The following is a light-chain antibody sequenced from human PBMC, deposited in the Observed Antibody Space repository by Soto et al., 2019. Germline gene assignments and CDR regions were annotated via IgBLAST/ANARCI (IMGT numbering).Light chain of an antibody. J-gene: IGLJ3*02. CDR1: SSDVGGYNY. CDR2: DVS. V-gene: IGLV2-14*01. Sequence: QSALTQPASVSGSPGQSITISCTGTSSDVGGYNYVSWYQQHPGKAPKLMIYDVSNRPSGVSNRFSGSKSGNTASLTISGLQAEDEADYYCSSYTSNSTLFGGGTKLTVL. CDR3: SSYTSNSTL.